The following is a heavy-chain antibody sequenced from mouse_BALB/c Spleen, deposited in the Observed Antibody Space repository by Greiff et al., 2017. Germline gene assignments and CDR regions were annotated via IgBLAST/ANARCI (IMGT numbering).Heavy chain of an antibody. V-gene: IGHV3-6*01. D-gene: IGHD2-1*01. CDR3: ARYGNYEGDY. J-gene: IGHJ4*01. CDR1: GYSITSGYY. Sequence: EVQLVESGPGLVKPSQSLSLTCSVTGYSITSGYYWNWIRQFPGNKLEWMGYISYDGSNNYNPSLKNRISITRDTSKNQFFLQLNSVTTEDTATYYCARYGNYEGDYWGQGTSVTVSS. CDR2: ISYDGSN.